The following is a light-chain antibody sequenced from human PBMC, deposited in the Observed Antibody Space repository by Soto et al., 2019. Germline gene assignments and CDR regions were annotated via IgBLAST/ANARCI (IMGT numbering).Light chain of an antibody. CDR3: QQSYSAPRT. Sequence: EIQMTQSPSSLPASVGDRISITCRASQSIGTYLSWYQQKPGKAPKLLIYGASNLQSGVPSRFSGSGSETGFTLTISSLQPEDFATYYCQQSYSAPRTFGQGTKVAIK. J-gene: IGKJ2*01. CDR2: GAS. CDR1: QSIGTY. V-gene: IGKV1-39*01.